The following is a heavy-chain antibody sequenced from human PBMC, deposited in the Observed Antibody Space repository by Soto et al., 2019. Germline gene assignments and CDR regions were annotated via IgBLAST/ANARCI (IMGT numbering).Heavy chain of an antibody. V-gene: IGHV6-1*01. CDR1: GDSVSSNSAA. CDR2: TYYRSKWYN. J-gene: IGHJ6*03. Sequence: KQSQTLSLTCAISGDSVSSNSAAWNWIRQSPSRGLEWLGRTYYRSKWYNDYAVSVKSRITINPDTSKNQFSLQLNSVTPEDTAVYYCAREDGVPYYYYYYMDVWGKGTTVTVSS. CDR3: AREDGVPYYYYYYMDV. D-gene: IGHD2-8*01.